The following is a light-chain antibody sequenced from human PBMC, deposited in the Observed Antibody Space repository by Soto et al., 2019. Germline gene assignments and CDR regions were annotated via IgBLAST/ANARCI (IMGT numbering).Light chain of an antibody. CDR2: EVN. CDR1: SSDVGGYNY. V-gene: IGLV2-8*01. Sequence: QSALTQPPSASGSPGQSVTISCTGTSSDVGGYNYVSWYQQHPGKAPKLIIYEVNKRPSGVPDRFSGSKSGNTASLTVSGLKDEDEAEYFCIAYAGSNNVFGTGTKLTVL. CDR3: IAYAGSNNV. J-gene: IGLJ1*01.